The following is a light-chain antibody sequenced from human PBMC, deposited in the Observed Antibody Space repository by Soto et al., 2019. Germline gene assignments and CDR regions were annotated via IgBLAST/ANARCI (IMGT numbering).Light chain of an antibody. V-gene: IGLV1-51*01. CDR3: GSWDGSLNTYV. CDR1: SSNIGNYY. Sequence: QSVLTQPPSVSAAPGEKVTISCSGGSSNIGNYYVSWYQQLPGVAPKLLIFASDKRPSGIPDRFSGSQSGASGTLDITGLQTGVEADYYCGSWDGSLNTYVFGTGTKLTVL. J-gene: IGLJ1*01. CDR2: ASD.